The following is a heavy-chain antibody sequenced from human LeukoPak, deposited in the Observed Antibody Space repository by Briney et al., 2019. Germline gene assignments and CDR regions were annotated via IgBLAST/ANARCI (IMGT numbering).Heavy chain of an antibody. J-gene: IGHJ6*02. CDR1: GGSLSDYY. D-gene: IGHD3-10*01. CDR3: ARAGQNRFYGMDV. V-gene: IGHV4-34*01. Sequence: SETLSLTCAVYGGSLSDYYWSWIRQPPEKGLEWIGEINHSGSTNRNPSLKSRVTISVDTSKNQFSLRLSSVTAADTAVYYCARAGQNRFYGMDVWGQGTTVTVSS. CDR2: INHSGST.